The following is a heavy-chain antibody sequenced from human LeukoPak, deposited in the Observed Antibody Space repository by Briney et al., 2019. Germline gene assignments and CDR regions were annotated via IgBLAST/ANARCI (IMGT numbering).Heavy chain of an antibody. CDR1: GYTFTSYD. D-gene: IGHD2-15*01. CDR2: MNPNSGNT. V-gene: IGHV1-8*01. Sequence: GASVKVSCKASGYTFTSYDINWVRQATGQGLEWMGWMNPNSGNTGYAQKFQGRVTMTRNTSISTAYMELSSLRSEDTAVYYCARGPELKHHPVVAATKYYYYYYGMDVWGQGTTVTVSS. CDR3: ARGPELKHHPVVAATKYYYYYYGMDV. J-gene: IGHJ6*02.